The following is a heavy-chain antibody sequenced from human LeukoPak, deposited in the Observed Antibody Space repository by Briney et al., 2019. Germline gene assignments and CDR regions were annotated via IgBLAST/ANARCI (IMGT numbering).Heavy chain of an antibody. CDR3: ASSGSYRFDY. V-gene: IGHV3-48*02. CDR2: ITASGTAM. CDR1: GFIFSQYS. J-gene: IGHJ4*02. Sequence: GGSLRLSCAASGFIFSQYSMNWVRQAPGKGLEWVSHITASGTAMFYADSVKGRFTISRDNAKNSLYLQMNSLRDEDTAVYYCASSGSYRFDYWGQGTLVTVSS. D-gene: IGHD1-26*01.